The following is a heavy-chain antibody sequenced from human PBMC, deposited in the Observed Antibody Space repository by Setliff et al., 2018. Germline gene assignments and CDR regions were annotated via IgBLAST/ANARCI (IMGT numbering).Heavy chain of an antibody. CDR3: ARDSTIYSGYYGMNV. CDR1: GFSLSTDGVS. Sequence: GSGPTLVNPTQTLTLTCTFSGFSLSTDGVSVGWIRQPPGKALEWLALIYWDDDKRYSPSLKSRLTITKDTSKNQVVLIMPNRDPVDTATYFCARDSTIYSGYYGMNVWGQGTTVTVSS. D-gene: IGHD3-22*01. V-gene: IGHV2-5*02. J-gene: IGHJ6*02. CDR2: IYWDDDK.